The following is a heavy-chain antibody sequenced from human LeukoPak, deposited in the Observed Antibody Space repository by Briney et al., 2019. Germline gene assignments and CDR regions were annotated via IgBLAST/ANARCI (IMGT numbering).Heavy chain of an antibody. Sequence: GESLKISCKGSGYSFTTYWIAWVRQMPGGGQDWMGIIYPGDSDTRYSPSFQGQVTISADKSISTAYLQWSSLKASDTAMYYCARAPRTYYYGSGSYAASFDYWGQGTLVTVSS. CDR1: GYSFTTYW. D-gene: IGHD3-10*01. CDR2: IYPGDSDT. J-gene: IGHJ4*02. V-gene: IGHV5-51*01. CDR3: ARAPRTYYYGSGSYAASFDY.